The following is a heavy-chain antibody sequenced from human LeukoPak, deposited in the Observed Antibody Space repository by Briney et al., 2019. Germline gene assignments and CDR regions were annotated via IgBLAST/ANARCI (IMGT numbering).Heavy chain of an antibody. D-gene: IGHD4-17*01. J-gene: IGHJ3*02. Sequence: VASVRVSCKASGYTFTSYGITWVRQAPGQGLEWMGWISAYNGNTNYAQRLQGRVTMTTDTSTSTAYMELRSLRSDDTAVYYCARDFRGNTVTSKGYTFDIWGQGTMVTVSS. V-gene: IGHV1-18*01. CDR3: ARDFRGNTVTSKGYTFDI. CDR1: GYTFTSYG. CDR2: ISAYNGNT.